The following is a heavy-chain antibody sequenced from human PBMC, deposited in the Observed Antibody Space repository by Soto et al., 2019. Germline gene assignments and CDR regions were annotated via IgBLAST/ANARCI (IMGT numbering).Heavy chain of an antibody. J-gene: IGHJ6*02. D-gene: IGHD6-19*01. CDR3: ARGLMLGAGTETYYQYGMDV. Sequence: PGGSLRLSCAASGFDFRYYYMDWVRQAPGKGLEWVGRIRNKAKSYTTQYAASVKGRFIISRDDSKKSLYLQMNSLKTEDTAVYYCARGLMLGAGTETYYQYGMDVWGQGTTVTVSS. CDR2: IRNKAKSYTT. V-gene: IGHV3-72*01. CDR1: GFDFRYYY.